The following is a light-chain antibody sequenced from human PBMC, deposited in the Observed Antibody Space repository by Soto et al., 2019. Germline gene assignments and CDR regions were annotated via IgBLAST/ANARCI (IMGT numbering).Light chain of an antibody. J-gene: IGKJ1*01. CDR2: GAS. CDR1: QSISNN. CDR3: QQYNNWRT. Sequence: EIVMTQSPATLSVSPGERATLSCRASQSISNNLAWYQQKRGQAPRLLIYGASTRATGIPARFSGSGSGTEFTLPISSLQSEDFAFYYCQQYNNWRTFGQGTKVEI. V-gene: IGKV3-15*01.